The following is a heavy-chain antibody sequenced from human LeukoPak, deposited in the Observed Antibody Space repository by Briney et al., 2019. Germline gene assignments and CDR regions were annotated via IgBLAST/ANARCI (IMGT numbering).Heavy chain of an antibody. J-gene: IGHJ2*01. Sequence: GSLRLSCVASGFPFSSYWMTWVCQAPGKGLEWIGEIYHSGSTNYNPSLKSRVTISVDKSKNQFSLKLSSVTAADTAVYYCARDPGIVGARPHWYFDLWGRGTLVTVSS. D-gene: IGHD1-26*01. V-gene: IGHV4-4*02. CDR2: IYHSGST. CDR1: GFPFSSYW. CDR3: ARDPGIVGARPHWYFDL.